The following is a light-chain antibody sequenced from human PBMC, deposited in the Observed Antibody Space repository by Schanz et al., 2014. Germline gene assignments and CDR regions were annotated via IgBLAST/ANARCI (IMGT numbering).Light chain of an antibody. J-gene: IGKJ4*01. V-gene: IGKV1-39*01. CDR2: AAS. CDR1: QSISSY. CDR3: QQRDSWPSRRVT. Sequence: DIQMTQSPSSLPASVGDRVTITCRASQSISSYLNWYQQKPGKAPKLLIYAASSLQSGVPSRFSGSGSGTDFTLTISSLEPEDFAVFYCQQRDSWPSRRVTFGGGTKVEIK.